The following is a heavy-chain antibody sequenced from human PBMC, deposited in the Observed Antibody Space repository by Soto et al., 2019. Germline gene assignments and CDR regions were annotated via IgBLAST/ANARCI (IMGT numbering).Heavy chain of an antibody. CDR1: GYMFTDYN. Sequence: QVQLEQSGTEVKKPGASVKVSCKASGYMFTDYNMHWVRQAPGQGLEWMGWISPNSGATNNAQTFQGRVTMTRDRPSSTACMELSRLRSDDTAVYYCAREVTMVRGARVYGMDVWGQGTTVTVSS. J-gene: IGHJ6*02. D-gene: IGHD3-10*01. CDR2: ISPNSGAT. CDR3: AREVTMVRGARVYGMDV. V-gene: IGHV1-2*02.